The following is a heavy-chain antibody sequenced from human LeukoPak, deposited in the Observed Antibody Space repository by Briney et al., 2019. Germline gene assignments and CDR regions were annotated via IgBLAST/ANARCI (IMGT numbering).Heavy chain of an antibody. Sequence: SETLSLICDVSGYAIGSSHYWGWIRQPPGRGLQWIGHLKFHGTRAYNASLRGRVTISIEASKNRFSLRLTSVTGADAAIYYCARVVSQAAPDWYMDIWGGGTVVIVSS. CDR3: ARVVSQAAPDWYMDI. V-gene: IGHV4-38-2*01. J-gene: IGHJ2*01. CDR1: GYAIGSSHY. CDR2: LKFHGTR. D-gene: IGHD2-21*01.